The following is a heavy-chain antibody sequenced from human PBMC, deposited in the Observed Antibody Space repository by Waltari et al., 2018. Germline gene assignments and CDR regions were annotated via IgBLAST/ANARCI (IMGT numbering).Heavy chain of an antibody. Sequence: EVHLVESGGGFVQPGGSLRLSCAASAFTFNISTMSWVRQAPGKGLEWIAYISSSSSAIYHADSVKGRFTISRDNAKNSLYLQMNSLRAEDTAVYYCARDQGSTFDYWGQGTLVTVSS. CDR3: ARDQGSTFDY. J-gene: IGHJ4*02. CDR1: AFTFNIST. CDR2: ISSSSSAI. D-gene: IGHD2-15*01. V-gene: IGHV3-48*01.